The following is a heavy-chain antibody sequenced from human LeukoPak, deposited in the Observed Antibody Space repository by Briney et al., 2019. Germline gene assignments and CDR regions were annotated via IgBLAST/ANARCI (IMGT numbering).Heavy chain of an antibody. J-gene: IGHJ5*02. CDR2: ISYDGSTK. Sequence: GGSLRLSCAASGFTFSSYAMHWVRQAPGKGLEWVAVISYDGSTKYYADSVKGRFTISRDNSKNTLYVQMNSLRAEDTAVYYCARVWQQSANWLDPWGQGTLVTVSS. V-gene: IGHV3-30-3*01. D-gene: IGHD2-21*01. CDR1: GFTFSSYA. CDR3: ARVWQQSANWLDP.